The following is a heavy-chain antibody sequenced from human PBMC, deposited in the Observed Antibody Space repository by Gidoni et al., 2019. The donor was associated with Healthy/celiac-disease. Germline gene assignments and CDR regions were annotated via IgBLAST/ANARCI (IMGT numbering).Heavy chain of an antibody. CDR2: ISSSSSYI. CDR3: ARAVNTMVRGVSGGLSYYYYGMDV. J-gene: IGHJ6*02. D-gene: IGHD3-10*01. Sequence: EVQLVESGGGLVKPGGSLRLSCAASGCTFSSYRMNWVRQAPGKGLEWVSSISSSSSYIYYADSVKGRFTISRDNAKNSLYLQMTSLRAEDTAVYYCARAVNTMVRGVSGGLSYYYYGMDVWGQGTTVTVSS. V-gene: IGHV3-21*01. CDR1: GCTFSSYR.